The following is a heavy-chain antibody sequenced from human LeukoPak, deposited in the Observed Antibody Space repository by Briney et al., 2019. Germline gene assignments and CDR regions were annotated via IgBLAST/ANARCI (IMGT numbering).Heavy chain of an antibody. CDR2: TYYSGST. Sequence: SETLSLTCTVSGYSISSGYYWSWIRQPPGKGLDWIGHTYYSGSTNYNPSLKSRVTISVDTSMNQFSLKLSSVTAADTAVYYCASLCGGDCPLGDFWGQGTLVTVSS. CDR3: ASLCGGDCPLGDF. J-gene: IGHJ4*02. CDR1: GYSISSGYY. V-gene: IGHV4-61*01. D-gene: IGHD2-21*02.